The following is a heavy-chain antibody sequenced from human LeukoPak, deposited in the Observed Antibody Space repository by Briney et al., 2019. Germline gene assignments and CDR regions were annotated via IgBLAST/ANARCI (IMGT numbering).Heavy chain of an antibody. CDR1: GFNFNDYS. CDR3: ARDFPDNSLFDL. Sequence: GGSLRLSCEVSGFNFNDYSMHWVRQAPGKGPEWVASITSTSRTILYADSVRGRFIVSRDNAKNTVSLEMNSLRGEDAALYYCARDFPDNSLFDLWGRGTLVSVSS. CDR2: ITSTSRTI. V-gene: IGHV3-21*06. D-gene: IGHD5-24*01. J-gene: IGHJ4*02.